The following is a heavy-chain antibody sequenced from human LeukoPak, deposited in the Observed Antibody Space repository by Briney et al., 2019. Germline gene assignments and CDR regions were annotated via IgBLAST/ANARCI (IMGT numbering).Heavy chain of an antibody. CDR2: IYSGGST. V-gene: IGHV3-53*01. D-gene: IGHD6-19*01. Sequence: PGGSLRLSCAASGFTVSNNYMNWVRQAPGKGLEWVSVIYSGGSTYYADSVKGRFTISRDNSKNTLYLQMNSLRAEDTAVYSCAKDTGQWPVRTFDSRGQGTLVTVSS. CDR1: GFTVSNNY. CDR3: AKDTGQWPVRTFDS. J-gene: IGHJ4*02.